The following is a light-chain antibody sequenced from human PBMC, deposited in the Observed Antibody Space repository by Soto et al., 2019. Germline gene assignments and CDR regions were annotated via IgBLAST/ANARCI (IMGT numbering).Light chain of an antibody. Sequence: QSVLTQPASVSGSPGQSITISCTGTSSDVGNYNLVSWYQQHPGKAPQLMIYEGTKRPSGVSNRFSGSKSGNTASLTISGLQAEDEADYYCCSYAAGRIYVFGTGTKLTVL. V-gene: IGLV2-23*01. CDR2: EGT. J-gene: IGLJ1*01. CDR3: CSYAAGRIYV. CDR1: SSDVGNYNL.